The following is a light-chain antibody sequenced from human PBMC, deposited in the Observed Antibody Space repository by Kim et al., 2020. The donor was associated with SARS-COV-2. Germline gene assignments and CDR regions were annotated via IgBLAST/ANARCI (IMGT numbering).Light chain of an antibody. J-gene: IGKJ4*01. CDR3: QQYNNWPPLT. V-gene: IGKV3-15*01. Sequence: EVVMTQSPATLSVSPGERATLSCRASQSVSSNLAWYHQKPGQAPRLLIYGASTRATGIPAGFSGSGSGTEFTLTISSLQSEDFGVYYCQQYNNWPPLTLGGGTKVDIK. CDR1: QSVSSN. CDR2: GAS.